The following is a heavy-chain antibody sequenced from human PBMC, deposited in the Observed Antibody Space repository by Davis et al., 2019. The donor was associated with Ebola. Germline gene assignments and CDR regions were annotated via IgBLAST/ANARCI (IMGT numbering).Heavy chain of an antibody. Sequence: PSQTLSPTCTASAGSASSVSYYWSWIRQPPGKGLEWIGYIYYIGSTNYNPSLKIRVTISVDTSKNQFSLKLSSVTAADTAVYYCARDYYGSGMMDGWGQGTTVTVSS. D-gene: IGHD3-10*01. V-gene: IGHV4-61*01. CDR3: ARDYYGSGMMDG. CDR2: IYYIGST. CDR1: AGSASSVSYY. J-gene: IGHJ6*02.